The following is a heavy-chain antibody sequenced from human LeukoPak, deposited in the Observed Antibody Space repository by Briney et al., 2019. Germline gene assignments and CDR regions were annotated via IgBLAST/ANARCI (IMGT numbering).Heavy chain of an antibody. CDR3: ARGSELGNWVPFDY. Sequence: SATLSLTCTVSGGSISSYYWSWIRQPPGKGLEWIGYIYYSGSTNYNPSLKSRVTISVDTSKNQFSLKLSSVTAADTAVYYCARGSELGNWVPFDYWGQGTLVTVSA. D-gene: IGHD7-27*01. V-gene: IGHV4-59*01. J-gene: IGHJ4*02. CDR2: IYYSGST. CDR1: GGSISSYY.